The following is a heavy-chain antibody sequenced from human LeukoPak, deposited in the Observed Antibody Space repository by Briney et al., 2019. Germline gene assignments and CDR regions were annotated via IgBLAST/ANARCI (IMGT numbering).Heavy chain of an antibody. CDR2: INPGDSDT. Sequence: GESLRISCQASGYSFTSSWIGWARQMPGKGLEWMAIINPGDSDTRYSPSFQGQVTISADKSISTVYLQWGSLKASDTAMYYCARQPGAGWFDPWGQGTLVTVSS. J-gene: IGHJ5*02. CDR3: ARQPGAGWFDP. D-gene: IGHD3-10*01. V-gene: IGHV5-51*01. CDR1: GYSFTSSW.